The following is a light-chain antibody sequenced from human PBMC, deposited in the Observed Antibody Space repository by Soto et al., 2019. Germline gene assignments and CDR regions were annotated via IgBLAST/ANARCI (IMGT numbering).Light chain of an antibody. CDR1: QGVGSW. V-gene: IGKV1D-12*01. CDR3: QQANSTPYT. J-gene: IGKJ2*01. CDR2: AAS. Sequence: DIQMTQSPSSVSASVGNRVTITCRTSQGVGSWLAWYQQKPGKAPKLLIYAASSLESGVPSRFSGSGSGTYFTLTISSLQPEDFATYYCQQANSTPYTFGQGTKLDIK.